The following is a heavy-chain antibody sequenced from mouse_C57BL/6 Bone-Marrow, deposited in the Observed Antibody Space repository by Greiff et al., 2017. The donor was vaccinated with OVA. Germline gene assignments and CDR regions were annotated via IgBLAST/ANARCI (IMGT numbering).Heavy chain of an antibody. D-gene: IGHD1-1*01. V-gene: IGHV1-53*01. CDR1: GYTFTSYW. CDR3: ARPTVVPYWYFDV. CDR2: INPSNGGP. Sequence: VQLQQPGTELVKPGASVKLSCKASGYTFTSYWMHWVKQRPGQGLEWIGNINPSNGGPNYNEKFKSKATLTVDKSSSTAYMQLSSLTSEDSAVYYCARPTVVPYWYFDVWGTGTTVTVSS. J-gene: IGHJ1*03.